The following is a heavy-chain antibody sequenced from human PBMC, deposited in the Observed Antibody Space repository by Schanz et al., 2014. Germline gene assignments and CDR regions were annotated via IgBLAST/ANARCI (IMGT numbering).Heavy chain of an antibody. CDR2: IYSGGST. D-gene: IGHD1-1*01. J-gene: IGHJ3*02. CDR1: GFTFKNYA. Sequence: VQLVESGGGLVKPGGSLRLSCAASGFTFKNYAMTWVRQTPGKGLEWVSVIYSGGSTYYADSVKGRFTISRDNSKNTLYLQMNSLRAEDTAVYYCARDRWDWNNAFDIWGQGTMVTVSS. CDR3: ARDRWDWNNAFDI. V-gene: IGHV3-66*01.